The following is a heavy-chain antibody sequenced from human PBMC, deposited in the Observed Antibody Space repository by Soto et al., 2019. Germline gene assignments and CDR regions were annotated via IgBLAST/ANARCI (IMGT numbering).Heavy chain of an antibody. J-gene: IGHJ4*02. CDR1: GNTFNIYA. CDR2: ISASGAIT. V-gene: IGHV3-23*01. CDR3: AKDPNGDYVGAFDS. D-gene: IGHD4-17*01. Sequence: GGSLRLSCAASGNTFNIYAMTWVRQAPGKGLEWVSSISASGAITYYTDSVKGWLTVSRDNSKNTLYLQMNSLRADDTALYYCAKDPNGDYVGAFDSWGQGTLVTVSS.